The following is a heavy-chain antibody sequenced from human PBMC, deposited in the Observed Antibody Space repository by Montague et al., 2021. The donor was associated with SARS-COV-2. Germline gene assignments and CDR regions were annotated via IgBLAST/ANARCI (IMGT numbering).Heavy chain of an antibody. CDR3: AQSRITMVRGVINYYGMDV. V-gene: IGHV2-5*02. D-gene: IGHD3-10*01. CDR2: IYWDDDK. J-gene: IGHJ6*02. CDR1: GFSLSTSGVG. Sequence: PALVKPTQTLTLTCTFSGFSLSTSGVGVGWIRQPPGKALEWLALIYWDDDKRYSPSLKSRLTITKDTSKNQVVLTTTNMDTVDTATYYCAQSRITMVRGVINYYGMDVWGQGTTVTVSS.